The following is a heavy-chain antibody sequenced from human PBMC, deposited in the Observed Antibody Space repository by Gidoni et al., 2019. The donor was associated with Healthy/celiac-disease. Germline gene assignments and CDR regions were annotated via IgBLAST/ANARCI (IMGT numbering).Heavy chain of an antibody. D-gene: IGHD3-9*01. V-gene: IGHV3-33*01. J-gene: IGHJ6*02. CDR1: GFSFSSYG. CDR3: ALGDDITPYYGMDV. CDR2: IWYDGSNK. Sequence: VQLVESGGDVFESGGSLILSGAASGFSFSSYGMHWIRQAPGKGLEWGAVIWYDGSNKYYADSVKGRFTISRDNSKNTLYLQMNSLRAEDTAVYYCALGDDITPYYGMDVWGQGTTVTVSS.